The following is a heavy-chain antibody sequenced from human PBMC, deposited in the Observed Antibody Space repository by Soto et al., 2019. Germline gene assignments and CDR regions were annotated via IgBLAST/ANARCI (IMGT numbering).Heavy chain of an antibody. CDR1: GFTFSSYG. CDR2: IWYDGSNK. V-gene: IGHV3-33*01. J-gene: IGHJ4*02. CDR3: AREASHPYCSGGSCYTGPLDY. Sequence: GGSLRLSCAASGFTFSSYGMHWVRQAPGKGLEWVAVIWYDGSNKYYADSVKGRFTISRDNSKNTLYLQMNSLRAEDTAVYYCAREASHPYCSGGSCYTGPLDYWGQGT. D-gene: IGHD2-15*01.